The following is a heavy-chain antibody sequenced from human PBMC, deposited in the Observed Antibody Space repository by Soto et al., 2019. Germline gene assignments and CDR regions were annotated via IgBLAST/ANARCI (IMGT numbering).Heavy chain of an antibody. D-gene: IGHD2-15*01. CDR1: GFNFNSYT. CDR3: ARDCSGGSCYPGMDV. J-gene: IGHJ6*02. V-gene: IGHV3-21*01. Sequence: PGGSLRLSCAASGFNFNSYTINWVRQAPGKRLEWLSSISSSGYIFSTDSVGGRFTISRDNAKNSVYLQINSLRAEDTAVYFCARDCSGGSCYPGMDVWGQGTTVTVS. CDR2: ISSSGYI.